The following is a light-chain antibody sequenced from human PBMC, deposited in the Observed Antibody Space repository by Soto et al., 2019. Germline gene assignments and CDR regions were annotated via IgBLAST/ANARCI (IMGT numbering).Light chain of an antibody. CDR3: QQSFSTPYT. J-gene: IGKJ2*01. CDR2: AAS. CDR1: QSISSF. Sequence: DIQMTQSPSSLSASVGDRVTITCRASQSISSFLNWYQQKPGKAPKFLIYAASTLQSGVPSRFSGCGSATDFTLTISSLQPEDFATYYCQQSFSTPYTFGQGTKLE. V-gene: IGKV1-39*01.